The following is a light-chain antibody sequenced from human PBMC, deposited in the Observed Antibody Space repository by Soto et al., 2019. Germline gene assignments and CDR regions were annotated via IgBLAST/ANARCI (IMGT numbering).Light chain of an antibody. V-gene: IGLV2-14*01. Sequence: QSALTQPASVSGSPGQSITISCTGTSSDVGGYNYISWYQQHPGKAPKFIIYDVRNRPSGVSNRFSGSRSGNTASLTISRLQAEYEADYYCSSYTSSSTVIFGGGTKLTVL. J-gene: IGLJ2*01. CDR1: SSDVGGYNY. CDR3: SSYTSSSTVI. CDR2: DVR.